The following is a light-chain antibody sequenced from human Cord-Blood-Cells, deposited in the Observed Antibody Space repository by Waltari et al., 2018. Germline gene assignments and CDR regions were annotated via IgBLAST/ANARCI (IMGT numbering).Light chain of an antibody. CDR2: DAS. CDR1: QSVTSY. Sequence: DIVLTQSPATLSLSPGERATLSCRASQSVTSYLASYQQKPGQAPRRLIYDASNRATGIPARFSGSGSGTDFSPTISSLEPEDFAVYYCQQRSNWPITFGQGTRVEIK. CDR3: QQRSNWPIT. J-gene: IGKJ5*01. V-gene: IGKV3-11*01.